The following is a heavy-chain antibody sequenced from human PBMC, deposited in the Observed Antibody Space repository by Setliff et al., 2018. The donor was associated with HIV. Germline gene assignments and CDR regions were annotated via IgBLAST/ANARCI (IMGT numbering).Heavy chain of an antibody. Sequence: TGGSLRLSCAASGFTFSSYWMHWVRQAPGKGLVWVSRINSDGSGTSYADSVKGRFTISRDNAKNTLYLQMNSLRAEDMAVYYCARGHSGYKNGMDVWGQGTTVTVSS. CDR3: ARGHSGYKNGMDV. J-gene: IGHJ6*02. V-gene: IGHV3-74*01. CDR1: GFTFSSYW. D-gene: IGHD5-12*01. CDR2: INSDGSGT.